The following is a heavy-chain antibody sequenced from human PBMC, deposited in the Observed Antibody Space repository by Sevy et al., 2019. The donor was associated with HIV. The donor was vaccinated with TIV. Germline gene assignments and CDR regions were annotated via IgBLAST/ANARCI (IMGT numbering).Heavy chain of an antibody. J-gene: IGHJ4*02. Sequence: GGSLRLSCAASGFTFSDYYMTWIRQAPGKGLEWVSYISSGSTYINYADSVKGRFTISRDNAKNSLYLQMNSLRAEDTAVYYCAKDSRVYSSSHCDYWGQRTLVTVSS. CDR3: AKDSRVYSSSHCDY. V-gene: IGHV3-11*06. CDR1: GFTFSDYY. D-gene: IGHD6-13*01. CDR2: ISSGSTYI.